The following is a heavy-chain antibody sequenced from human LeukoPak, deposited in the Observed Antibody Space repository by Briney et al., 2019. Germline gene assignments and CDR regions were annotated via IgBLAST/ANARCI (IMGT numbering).Heavy chain of an antibody. Sequence: GGSLRLSCAASGFTFSAYWMTWVRQAPGKGLEWVANIQQDGSHKHYVDSVKGRFTISRDNAKNSLYLQMNSLRAEDTAVYFCARDSPDSSSLPYYYGMDVWGQGTTVTVSS. CDR1: GFTFSAYW. CDR2: IQQDGSHK. V-gene: IGHV3-7*01. CDR3: ARDSPDSSSLPYYYGMDV. J-gene: IGHJ6*02. D-gene: IGHD6-13*01.